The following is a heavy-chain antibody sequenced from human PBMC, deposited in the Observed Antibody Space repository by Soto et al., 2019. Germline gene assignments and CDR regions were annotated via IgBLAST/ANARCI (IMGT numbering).Heavy chain of an antibody. J-gene: IGHJ5*02. Sequence: SETRSRTCAVAGGCISRSDWSSCLLQFRGQGLQWIGELYHSGITHYNPSLRSRVSMSVDKSNNEFSLSLTSVTAADTAVYYCATLPPRIVVVFTEMPTWGQGILVTVS. CDR2: LYHSGIT. CDR1: GGCISRSDW. CDR3: ATLPPRIVVVFTEMPT. D-gene: IGHD2-21*01. V-gene: IGHV4-4*02.